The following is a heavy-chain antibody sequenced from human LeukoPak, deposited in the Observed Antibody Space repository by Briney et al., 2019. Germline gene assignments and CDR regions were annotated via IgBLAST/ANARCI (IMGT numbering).Heavy chain of an antibody. D-gene: IGHD3-3*01. V-gene: IGHV4-39*02. CDR1: GGSISSSSYY. Sequence: PSETLSLTCTVSGGSISSSSYYWGWIRQPPGKGLEWIGSIYYSGSTSYNPSLKSRLTISEDTSKNQFSLKLTSVTAADTAVYYCAREFSWSGFFDYWGQGTLVTVSS. CDR3: AREFSWSGFFDY. J-gene: IGHJ4*02. CDR2: IYYSGST.